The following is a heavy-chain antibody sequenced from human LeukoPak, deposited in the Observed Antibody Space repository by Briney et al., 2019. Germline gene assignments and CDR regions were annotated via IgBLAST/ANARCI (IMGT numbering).Heavy chain of an antibody. J-gene: IGHJ4*02. CDR3: AKGVLPTGFDY. V-gene: IGHV3-23*01. D-gene: IGHD4-17*01. Sequence: GGSLRLSCAASGFTFSSYAMNWVRQAPGKGLEWVSAISGSGGNTYYAHSVKGRFTISRDNSKNTVDMQMKTLRAEDTAIYYCAKGVLPTGFDYWGQGTLVTVSS. CDR1: GFTFSSYA. CDR2: ISGSGGNT.